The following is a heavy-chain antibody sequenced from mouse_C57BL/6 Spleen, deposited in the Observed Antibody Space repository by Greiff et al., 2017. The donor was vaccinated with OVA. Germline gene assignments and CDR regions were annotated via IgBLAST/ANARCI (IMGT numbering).Heavy chain of an antibody. CDR2: IDPSDSET. CDR1: GYTFTSYW. CDR3: ARGAQATWAWFAY. V-gene: IGHV1-52*01. J-gene: IGHJ3*01. Sequence: VQLQQPGAELVRPGSSVKLSCKASGYTFTSYWMHWVKQRPIQGLEWIGNIDPSDSETHYNQKFKDKATLTVAKSSSTAYMQLSSLTSEDSAVYYWARGAQATWAWFAYWGQGTLVTVSA. D-gene: IGHD3-2*02.